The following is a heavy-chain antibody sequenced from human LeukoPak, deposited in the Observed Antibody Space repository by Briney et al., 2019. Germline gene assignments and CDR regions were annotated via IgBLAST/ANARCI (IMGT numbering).Heavy chain of an antibody. CDR3: ARSDALLWFGELSN. CDR2: LIPLFGTP. D-gene: IGHD3-10*01. J-gene: IGHJ4*02. Sequence: SVKVSCKASGGTFNNYAINWVRQAPGQGLEWVGRLIPLFGTPNYAQKFQGRVTITTDESTSTAYMELSSLRSEDTAVYYCARSDALLWFGELSNWGQGTLVTVSS. V-gene: IGHV1-69*05. CDR1: GGTFNNYA.